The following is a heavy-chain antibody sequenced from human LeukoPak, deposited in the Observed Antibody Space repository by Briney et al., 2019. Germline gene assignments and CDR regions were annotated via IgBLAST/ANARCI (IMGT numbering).Heavy chain of an antibody. Sequence: SETLSLTCIVSGGSISSGDYYWSWIRQPPGKGLEWIGYIYYSGSTYYNPSLKSRVTISVDTSKNQFSLKLSSVTAADTAVYYCARDYGDYTYSFDYWGQGTLVTVSS. V-gene: IGHV4-30-4*01. CDR1: GGSISSGDYY. CDR2: IYYSGST. J-gene: IGHJ4*02. D-gene: IGHD4-17*01. CDR3: ARDYGDYTYSFDY.